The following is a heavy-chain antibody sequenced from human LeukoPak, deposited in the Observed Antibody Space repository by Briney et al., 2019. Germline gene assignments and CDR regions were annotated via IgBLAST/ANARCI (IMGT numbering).Heavy chain of an antibody. CDR1: GDSVSRSSTA. CDR3: ASGRMSYYAMDV. CDR2: TFYWSRWYN. Sequence: SQTLSLTCAISGDSVSRSSTAWNWIRQSPSRGLEWLGRTFYWSRWYNDYAISVKSRITINADTSKNQFSLQLSSVTPEDTAVYFCASGRMSYYAMDVWGQGTTVTVSS. V-gene: IGHV6-1*01. D-gene: IGHD2-8*01. J-gene: IGHJ6*02.